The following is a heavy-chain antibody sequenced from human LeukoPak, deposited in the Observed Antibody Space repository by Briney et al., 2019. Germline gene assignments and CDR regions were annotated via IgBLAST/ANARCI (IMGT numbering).Heavy chain of an antibody. D-gene: IGHD3-16*02. CDR1: GYTFTSYG. Sequence: ASVKVSCKASGYTFTSYGISWVRQAPGQGLEWMGWMNPNSGNTGYAQKLQGRVTMTRNTSITTAYMELSSLRFEDTAVYYCARGPYRRLDYWGQGTLVTVSS. CDR2: MNPNSGNT. J-gene: IGHJ4*02. V-gene: IGHV1-8*02. CDR3: ARGPYRRLDY.